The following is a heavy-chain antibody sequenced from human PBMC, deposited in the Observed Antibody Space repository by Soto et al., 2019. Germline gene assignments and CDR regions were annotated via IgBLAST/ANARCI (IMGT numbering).Heavy chain of an antibody. CDR2: IYYSGST. CDR1: GGSISSRDFY. Sequence: TLSLTCTVSGGSISSRDFYWSWIRQPPGKGLELIGNIYYSGSTYYNPSLRSRAIMSVDTSQNPFTLNLSSLTAAETAAYFCARTDDFGDHFDYWGQGALVTVSS. V-gene: IGHV4-30-4*01. CDR3: ARTDDFGDHFDY. J-gene: IGHJ4*02. D-gene: IGHD4-17*01.